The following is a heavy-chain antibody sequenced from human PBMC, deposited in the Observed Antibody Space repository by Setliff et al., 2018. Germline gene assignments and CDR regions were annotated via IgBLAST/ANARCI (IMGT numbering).Heavy chain of an antibody. D-gene: IGHD2-2*01. CDR2: IIPIFGTA. Sequence: GASVKVSCKASGYTFTSYGISWVRQAPGQGLEWMGRIIPIFGTANYAQKFQGRVTITADKSASTAYMELSSLRSEDTAVYYCARGHSSTIINWFDPWGQGTLVTVSS. V-gene: IGHV1-69*06. CDR1: GYTFTSYG. CDR3: ARGHSSTIINWFDP. J-gene: IGHJ5*02.